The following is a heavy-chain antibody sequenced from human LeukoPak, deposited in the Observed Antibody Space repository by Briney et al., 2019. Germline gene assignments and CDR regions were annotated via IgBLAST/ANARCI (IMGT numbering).Heavy chain of an antibody. CDR3: ARIKIGDSYGPDYMDV. J-gene: IGHJ6*03. Sequence: SETLSLTCTVSGYSISSGYYWGWIRQPPGKGLEWIGSIYHSGSTYYNPPLKSRVTISVDTSKNQFSLKLSSVTAADTAVYYCARIKIGDSYGPDYMDVWGKGTTVTVSS. CDR2: IYHSGST. D-gene: IGHD5-18*01. V-gene: IGHV4-38-2*02. CDR1: GYSISSGYY.